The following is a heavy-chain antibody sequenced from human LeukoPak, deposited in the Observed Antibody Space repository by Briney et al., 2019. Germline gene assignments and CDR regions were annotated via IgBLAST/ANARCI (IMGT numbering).Heavy chain of an antibody. CDR2: IYYSGST. D-gene: IGHD4-23*01. Sequence: SETLSLTCTVSGGSISSYYWSWIRQPPGKGLEWIGSIYYSGSTYYNPSLKSRVTISVDTSKNQFSLKLSSVTAADTAVYYCARVFRGLYGSNSVADYWGQGTLVTVSS. V-gene: IGHV4-59*12. J-gene: IGHJ4*02. CDR1: GGSISSYY. CDR3: ARVFRGLYGSNSVADY.